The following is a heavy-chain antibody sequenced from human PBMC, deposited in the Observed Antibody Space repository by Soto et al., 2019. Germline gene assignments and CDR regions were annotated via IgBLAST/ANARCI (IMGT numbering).Heavy chain of an antibody. V-gene: IGHV3-33*01. Sequence: QVQMVESGGGVVQPGTSLRLSCVASGFTFGRSGMHWVRQAPGGALEWVAIIWFDGSKKYYADSVKGRLTVSRDNSKNTLYLQMDSLRGDDTAVYYCARDLNTGYIDYLGQGTLVTVSS. D-gene: IGHD2-15*01. CDR3: ARDLNTGYIDY. CDR1: GFTFGRSG. CDR2: IWFDGSKK. J-gene: IGHJ4*02.